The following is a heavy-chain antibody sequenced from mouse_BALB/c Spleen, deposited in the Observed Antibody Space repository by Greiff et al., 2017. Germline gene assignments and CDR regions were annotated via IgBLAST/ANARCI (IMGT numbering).Heavy chain of an antibody. CDR2: ISSGGST. V-gene: IGHV5-6-5*01. CDR3: ARGDITTVVDY. CDR1: GFTFSSYG. Sequence: EVQLVESGGDLVKPGGSLKLSCAASGFTFSSYGMSWVRQTPDKRLEWVASISSGGSTYYPDSVKGRFTISRDNARNILYLQMSSLRSEDTAMYYCARGDITTVVDYWGQGTTLTVSS. J-gene: IGHJ2*01. D-gene: IGHD1-1*01.